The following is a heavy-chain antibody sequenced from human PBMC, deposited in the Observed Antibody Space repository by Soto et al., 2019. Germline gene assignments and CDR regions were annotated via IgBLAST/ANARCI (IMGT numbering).Heavy chain of an antibody. Sequence: QVQVLQSGAEVKKPGASVKVSCKASEYTFTSYTMHWVRQAPGQRLEWMGWINGGNGNTKYSQKFQGRVTITRDTSASTAYMQLSSLRSDDTAVYYGASELQGLYYFDYWGQGTLVTVSS. V-gene: IGHV1-3*01. CDR1: EYTFTSYT. D-gene: IGHD4-4*01. CDR2: INGGNGNT. J-gene: IGHJ4*02. CDR3: ASELQGLYYFDY.